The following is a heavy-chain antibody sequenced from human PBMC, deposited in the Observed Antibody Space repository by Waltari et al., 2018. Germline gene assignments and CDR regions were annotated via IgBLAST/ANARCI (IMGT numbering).Heavy chain of an antibody. J-gene: IGHJ4*02. D-gene: IGHD4-17*01. CDR3: ARGLGDYTH. CDR2: IKSTGSTI. V-gene: IGHV3-48*02. CDR1: STYS. Sequence: STYSMNGVRHAPGKALEWISYIKSTGSTIHYADSVKGRFTISRDNDKNSLYLQMNSLRDEDTAVYYCARGLGDYTHWGQGTLVTVSS.